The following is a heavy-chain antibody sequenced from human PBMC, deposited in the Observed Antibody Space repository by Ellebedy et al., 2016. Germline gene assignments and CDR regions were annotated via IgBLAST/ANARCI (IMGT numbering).Heavy chain of an antibody. CDR1: GFTFSSYA. D-gene: IGHD3-3*01. CDR3: VEGGADYDFWSGYFIDGAY. J-gene: IGHJ4*02. V-gene: IGHV3-64D*06. CDR2: ISSSGADT. Sequence: GESLKISCLASGFTFSSYAMYWVRQAPGKGLEFLSGISSSGADTYYADSVKARFTISRDNSKNTLYLQMTSLRPEDTAVYYCVEGGADYDFWSGYFIDGAYWGQGTLVTVSP.